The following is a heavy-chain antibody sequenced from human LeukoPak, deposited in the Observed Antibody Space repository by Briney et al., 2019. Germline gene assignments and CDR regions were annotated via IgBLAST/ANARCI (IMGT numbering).Heavy chain of an antibody. CDR1: GGSISSYY. CDR3: ARARGGYSYGYPNYYYYGMDV. CDR2: IYYSGST. Sequence: SETLSLTCTVSGGSISSYYWSWIRQPPGKGLEWIGYIYYSGSTNYNPSLKSRVTISVDTSKNQFSLKLSSVTAADTAVYYCARARGGYSYGYPNYYYYGMDVWGQGTTVTVSS. J-gene: IGHJ6*02. V-gene: IGHV4-59*01. D-gene: IGHD5-18*01.